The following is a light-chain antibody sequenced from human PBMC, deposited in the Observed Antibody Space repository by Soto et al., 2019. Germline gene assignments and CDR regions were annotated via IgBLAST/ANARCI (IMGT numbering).Light chain of an antibody. J-gene: IGKJ1*01. CDR2: KAS. V-gene: IGKV1-5*03. CDR1: QSISIW. CDR3: HQYKSYWTWT. Sequence: DIQMTQSPSTLSASVGDRVTITCRASQSISIWLAWYQQKPGKAPKRLSYKASTLESGVPSRFSVSGSGTEFTLTISSLQPDDFATYYCHQYKSYWTWTFRQGTKVEIK.